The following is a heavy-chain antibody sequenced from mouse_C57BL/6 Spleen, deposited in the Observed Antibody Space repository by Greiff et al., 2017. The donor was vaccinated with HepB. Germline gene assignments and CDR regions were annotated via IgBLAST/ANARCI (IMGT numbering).Heavy chain of an antibody. CDR2: IDPEDGDT. Sequence: VQLQQSGAELVRPGASVKLSCTASGFNIKDYYMHWVKQRPEQGLEWIGRIDPEDGDTEYAPKFQGKATMTADTSSNTAYLQLSSLTSEDTAVYYCTTEYYGSPWFAYWGQGTLVTVSA. D-gene: IGHD1-1*01. J-gene: IGHJ3*01. CDR3: TTEYYGSPWFAY. V-gene: IGHV14-1*01. CDR1: GFNIKDYY.